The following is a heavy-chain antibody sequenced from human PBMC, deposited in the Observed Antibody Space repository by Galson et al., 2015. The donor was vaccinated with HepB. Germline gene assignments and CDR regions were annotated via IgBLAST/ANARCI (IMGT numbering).Heavy chain of an antibody. D-gene: IGHD5-18*01. V-gene: IGHV1-8*01. CDR3: ARGHGYSYGYPYYYYGMDV. CDR2: MNPNSGNT. J-gene: IGHJ6*02. CDR1: GYTFTSYD. Sequence: SVKVSCKASGYTFTSYDINWVRQATGQALEWMGWMNPNSGNTGYAQKFQGRVTMTRNTSISTAYMELSSLRSEDTAVYYCARGHGYSYGYPYYYYGMDVWGQGTTVTVSS.